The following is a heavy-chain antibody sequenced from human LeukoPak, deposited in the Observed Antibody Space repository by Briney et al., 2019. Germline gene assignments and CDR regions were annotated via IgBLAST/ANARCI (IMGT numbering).Heavy chain of an antibody. Sequence: ASVKVSCKASGYTFTSYYMHWVRQAPGQGLEWMGIINPSGGSTSYAQKFQGRVTMTRDTSTSTVYMELSSLRSEDTAVYYCARAGGVGSGWRYYYYYYGVDVWGQGTTVTVSS. V-gene: IGHV1-46*01. CDR3: ARAGGVGSGWRYYYYYYGVDV. J-gene: IGHJ6*02. CDR2: INPSGGST. CDR1: GYTFTSYY. D-gene: IGHD6-19*01.